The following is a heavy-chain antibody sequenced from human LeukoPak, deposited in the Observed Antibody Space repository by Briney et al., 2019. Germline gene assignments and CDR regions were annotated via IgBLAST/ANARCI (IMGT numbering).Heavy chain of an antibody. CDR3: ARSVVTLYWYFDL. V-gene: IGHV4-59*01. J-gene: IGHJ2*01. Sequence: PSETLSLTCSVSGGSISGYYWSWIRQPPGQGLEWIGYIYYSGSTNYNPSLKSRVIISRDTSKNQFSLKLSSVTTADTAVYYCARSVVTLYWYFDLWGRGTLVTVSS. D-gene: IGHD4-23*01. CDR1: GGSISGYY. CDR2: IYYSGST.